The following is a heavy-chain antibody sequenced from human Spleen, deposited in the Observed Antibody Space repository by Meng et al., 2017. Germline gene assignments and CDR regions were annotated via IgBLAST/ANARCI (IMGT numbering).Heavy chain of an antibody. D-gene: IGHD2-21*01. V-gene: IGHV3-30-3*01. CDR1: GFSFSNYA. CDR3: ARGLGIAWFDP. CDR2: TSHDGGHK. Sequence: QVQLAESGGGVVQSGRSLRRSCAASGFSFSNYAMHWVRQAPGKGLEWVALTSHDGGHKKYADSVKGRFTISRDNSKKMLYLEMNSLSADDTAVYYCARGLGIAWFDPWGQGTLVTVSS. J-gene: IGHJ5*02.